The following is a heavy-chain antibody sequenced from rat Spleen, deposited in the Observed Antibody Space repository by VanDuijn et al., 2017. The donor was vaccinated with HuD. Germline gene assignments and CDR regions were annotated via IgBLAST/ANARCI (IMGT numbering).Heavy chain of an antibody. Sequence: EVQLVESDGGLVQPGRSLKLSCAASGFTFSDYYMAWVRQAPTKGLEWVAYISYDGDTTYYRDSVKGRFTISRDNAKSTLYLQMDSLRSEDTATYYCTRDNYGFDYWGQGVMVTVSS. CDR2: ISYDGDTT. V-gene: IGHV5-20*01. D-gene: IGHD4-1*01. CDR3: TRDNYGFDY. CDR1: GFTFSDYY. J-gene: IGHJ2*01.